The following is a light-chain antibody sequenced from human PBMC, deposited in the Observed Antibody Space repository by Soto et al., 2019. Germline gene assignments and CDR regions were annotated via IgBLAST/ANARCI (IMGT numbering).Light chain of an antibody. J-gene: IGKJ1*01. CDR2: AAS. V-gene: IGKV3-20*01. Sequence: EVVLTQSPGTLSLSPGERATLSCRASQSVGSDYLAWYRQKPGQAPRLLIIAASSRATGIPDRFSGRGAGSDFTLTISRRETGDFAVYSCQQYGTSPWTFGQGTKVEIK. CDR1: QSVGSDY. CDR3: QQYGTSPWT.